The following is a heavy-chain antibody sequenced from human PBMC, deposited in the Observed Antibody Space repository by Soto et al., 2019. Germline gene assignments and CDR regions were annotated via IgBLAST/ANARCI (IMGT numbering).Heavy chain of an antibody. V-gene: IGHV3-30-3*01. CDR1: GFTFSSYA. J-gene: IGHJ4*02. CDR2: ISYDGSNK. D-gene: IGHD1-1*01. CDR3: ARGALATTL. Sequence: QVQLVESGGGVVQPGRSLRLSCAASGFTFSSYAMHWVRQAPGKGLEWVAVISYDGSNKYYADSVKGQFTISRDNSKNTLYLQMNSLRAEDTAVYYCARGALATTLWGQGTLVTVSS.